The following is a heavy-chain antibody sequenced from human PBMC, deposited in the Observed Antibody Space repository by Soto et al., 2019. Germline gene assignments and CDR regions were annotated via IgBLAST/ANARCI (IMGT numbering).Heavy chain of an antibody. CDR2: INSDGSST. Sequence: EVQLVESGGGLVQTGGSLRLSCAASGFTFSSYWMHWVRQAPGKGLVWVSRINSDGSSTSYADSVKGRFTISRDNAKNTLYLKMNSLSAEDTAVYYCARGKRGYIGYDTFDYWGQGTLVTVS. V-gene: IGHV3-74*01. CDR1: GFTFSSYW. D-gene: IGHD5-12*01. CDR3: ARGKRGYIGYDTFDY. J-gene: IGHJ4*02.